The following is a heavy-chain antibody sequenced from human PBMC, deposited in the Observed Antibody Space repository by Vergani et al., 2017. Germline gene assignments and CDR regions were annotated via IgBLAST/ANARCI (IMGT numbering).Heavy chain of an antibody. CDR2: IYYSGST. V-gene: IGHV4-39*07. CDR3: ARGPHYYCSSTSCYGGWFDP. D-gene: IGHD2-2*01. CDR1: GGSISSSSYY. J-gene: IGHJ5*02. Sequence: QVQLQESGPGLVKPSETLSLTCTVSGGSISSSSYYWGWIRQPPGKGLEWIGSIYYSGSTNYNPSLKSRVTISVDTSKNQFSLKLSSVTAADTAVYYCARGPHYYCSSTSCYGGWFDPWGQGTLVTVSS.